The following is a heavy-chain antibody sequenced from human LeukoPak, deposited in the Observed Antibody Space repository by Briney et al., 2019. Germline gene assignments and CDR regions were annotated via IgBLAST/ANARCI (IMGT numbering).Heavy chain of an antibody. CDR1: GGSISSYY. Sequence: SETLSLTCTVSGGSISSYYWSRIRQPPGKGLEWIGYIYTSRSTNYNPSLKSRVTISVDTSKNQFSLKLSSVTAADTAVYYCARLSVYYYYMDVWGKGTTVTVSS. CDR2: IYTSRST. CDR3: ARLSVYYYYMDV. J-gene: IGHJ6*03. V-gene: IGHV4-4*09.